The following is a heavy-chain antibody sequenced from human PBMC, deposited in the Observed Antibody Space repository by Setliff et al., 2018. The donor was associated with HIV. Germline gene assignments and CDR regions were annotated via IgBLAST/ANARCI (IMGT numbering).Heavy chain of an antibody. J-gene: IGHJ4*02. CDR3: ARGDGGLDS. CDR2: IDNDGTST. D-gene: IGHD3-3*01. CDR1: GFTFNTYW. V-gene: IGHV3-74*01. Sequence: PGESLKISCAASGFTFNTYWMHWVRQAPGKGPMWISHIDNDGTSTTYADSVKGRFTVSRDNAKNTVYLQMNSLRADDTGFYYCARGDGGLDSWGQGTLVTVSS.